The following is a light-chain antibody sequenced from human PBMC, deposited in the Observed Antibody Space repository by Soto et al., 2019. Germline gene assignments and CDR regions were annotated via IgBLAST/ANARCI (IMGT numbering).Light chain of an antibody. CDR2: LEGSGSY. CDR1: SGHSSYI. J-gene: IGLJ2*01. V-gene: IGLV4-60*02. CDR3: ETWDFNTRV. Sequence: QLVLTQSSSASASLGSSVKLTCTLNSGHSSYIIAWHQQQPGKAPRYLMKLEGSGSYHKGSGVPDRFSGSSTGADRYLTISNLQFEDEADYYCETWDFNTRVFGGGTKLTVL.